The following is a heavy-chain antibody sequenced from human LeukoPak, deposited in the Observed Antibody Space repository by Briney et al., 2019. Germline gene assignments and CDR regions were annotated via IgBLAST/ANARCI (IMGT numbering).Heavy chain of an antibody. CDR2: ISPGGGST. Sequence: HPGGSLRLSCAASGFTFSSYAMYWVRQPPGKGLEWVSSISPGGGSTYYADSVKGRFTISRDNSKNTVYLQMNSLGAEDTAVYFCAKDPRGSHNWLDPWGQGTLVTVSS. D-gene: IGHD3-10*01. CDR1: GFTFSSYA. V-gene: IGHV3-23*01. J-gene: IGHJ5*02. CDR3: AKDPRGSHNWLDP.